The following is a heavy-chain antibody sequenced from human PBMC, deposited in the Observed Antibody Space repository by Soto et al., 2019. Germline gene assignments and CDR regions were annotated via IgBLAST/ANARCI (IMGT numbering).Heavy chain of an antibody. Sequence: EVQLVESGGGLVKPGGSLRLSCAASGFTFSSYSMNWVRQAPGKGLEWVSSISSSSSYIYYADSVKGRFTISRDNAKNSLYLQMNSRRADDTAVYYCARGGYYYDSSRGDAFDIWGQGTMVTVSS. CDR2: ISSSSSYI. J-gene: IGHJ3*02. CDR1: GFTFSSYS. V-gene: IGHV3-21*01. CDR3: ARGGYYYDSSRGDAFDI. D-gene: IGHD3-22*01.